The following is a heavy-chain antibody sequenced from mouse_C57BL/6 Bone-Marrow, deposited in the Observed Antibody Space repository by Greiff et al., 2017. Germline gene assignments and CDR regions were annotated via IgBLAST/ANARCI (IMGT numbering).Heavy chain of an antibody. Sequence: EVQLQQSGPVLVKPGASVKMSCKASGYTFTDYYMNWVKQSHGKSLEWIGVINPYNGGTSYNQKFKGKATLTVDKSSSTAYMELNSLTSEDSAVYYCARGRWLLQGFDYWGQGTTLTVSS. D-gene: IGHD2-3*01. CDR3: ARGRWLLQGFDY. J-gene: IGHJ2*01. V-gene: IGHV1-19*01. CDR1: GYTFTDYY. CDR2: INPYNGGT.